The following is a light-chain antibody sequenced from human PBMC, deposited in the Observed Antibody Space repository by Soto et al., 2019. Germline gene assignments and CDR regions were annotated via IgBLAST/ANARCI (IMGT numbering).Light chain of an antibody. CDR2: DVS. J-gene: IGLJ1*01. CDR3: CSYAGSYTSFV. CDR1: SSDVGGYNY. Sequence: QPVLTHPRSVSRSPGQSVTISCTGTSSDVGGYNYVSWYQQHPGKAPKLMIYDVSKRPSGVPDRFSGSKSGNTASLTISGLQAEDEADYYCCSYAGSYTSFVFGTGTKVTVL. V-gene: IGLV2-11*01.